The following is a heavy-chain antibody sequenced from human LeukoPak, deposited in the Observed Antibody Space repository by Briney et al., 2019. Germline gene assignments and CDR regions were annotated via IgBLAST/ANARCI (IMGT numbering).Heavy chain of an antibody. CDR1: GYSFTNYW. J-gene: IGHJ6*02. D-gene: IGHD3-9*01. Sequence: GESLKISCKGSGYSFTNYWIGWVRQMPGKGLEWMGIIYPGDSDTTYSPSLQGQVTISADKSISTAYLQWSSLKASDTAMYYCASSTLTRDYYYYGMDVWGQGTTVTVSS. CDR2: IYPGDSDT. CDR3: ASSTLTRDYYYYGMDV. V-gene: IGHV5-51*01.